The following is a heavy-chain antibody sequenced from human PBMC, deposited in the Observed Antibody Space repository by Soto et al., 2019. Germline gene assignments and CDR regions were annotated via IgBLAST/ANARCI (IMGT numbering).Heavy chain of an antibody. J-gene: IGHJ4*02. V-gene: IGHV1-69*02. CDR2: IIPILGIA. CDR3: ARARGAGLFRYYFDY. CDR1: GGTFSSYT. D-gene: IGHD6-19*01. Sequence: QVQLVQSGAEVKKPGSSVKVSCKASGGTFSSYTISWVRQAPGQGLEWMGRIIPILGIANYAQKFQGRVTITADNSTSTAYMELSSLRSEDTAVYYCARARGAGLFRYYFDYWGQGTLVTVSS.